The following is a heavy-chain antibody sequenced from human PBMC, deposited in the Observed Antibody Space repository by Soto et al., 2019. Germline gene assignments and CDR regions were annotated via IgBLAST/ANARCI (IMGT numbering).Heavy chain of an antibody. CDR3: ARAQVVVLAAAPADY. Sequence: GGSLRLCCAASGFTVSDYAMNWVRQAPGKGLDWVAVISYDGSNKYYADSVKGRFTISRDRSKNTLYLQMNSLRPDDTAVYYCARAQVVVLAAAPADYWGQGTLVTVSS. CDR2: ISYDGSNK. CDR1: GFTVSDYA. V-gene: IGHV3-30-3*01. J-gene: IGHJ4*02. D-gene: IGHD2-15*01.